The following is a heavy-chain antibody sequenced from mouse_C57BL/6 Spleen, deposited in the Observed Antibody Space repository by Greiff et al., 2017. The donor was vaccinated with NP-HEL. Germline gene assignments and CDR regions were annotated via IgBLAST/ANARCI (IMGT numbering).Heavy chain of an antibody. V-gene: IGHV1-4*01. D-gene: IGHD2-5*01. Sequence: VQLQQSGAELARPGASVKMSCKASGYTFTSYTMHWVKQRPGQGLEWIGYINPSSGYTKYNQKFKDKATLTADKSSSTAYMQLSSLTSEDSAVYYCARRHYSNSFAMDYWGQGTSATVSS. J-gene: IGHJ4*01. CDR3: ARRHYSNSFAMDY. CDR2: INPSSGYT. CDR1: GYTFTSYT.